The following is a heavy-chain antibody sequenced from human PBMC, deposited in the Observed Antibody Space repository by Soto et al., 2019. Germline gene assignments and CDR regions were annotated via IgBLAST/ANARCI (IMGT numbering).Heavy chain of an antibody. CDR1: GGSISSSNW. V-gene: IGHV4-4*02. CDR2: IYHSGST. D-gene: IGHD6-19*01. J-gene: IGHJ6*02. CDR3: AGSIAVAGNYYYYYGMDV. Sequence: SETLSLTCAVSGGSISSSNWWSCVRQPPGKGLEWIGEIYHSGSTNYNPSLKSRVTISVDKSKNQFSLKLSSVTAADTAVYYCAGSIAVAGNYYYYYGMDVWGQGTTVTVSS.